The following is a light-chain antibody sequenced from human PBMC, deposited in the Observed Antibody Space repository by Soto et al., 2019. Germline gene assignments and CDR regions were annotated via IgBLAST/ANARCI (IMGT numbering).Light chain of an antibody. CDR2: DND. V-gene: IGLV1-51*01. Sequence: QSVLTQPPSVSAAPGQTVTISCSGANSNIGSQFVSWYQHFPGRAPKLLIFDNDKRPSGIPDRFTGSKTGTSATLGITGLQAGDEADYYCASWDRSLSAGVFGGGTKVTV. CDR1: NSNIGSQF. J-gene: IGLJ3*02. CDR3: ASWDRSLSAGV.